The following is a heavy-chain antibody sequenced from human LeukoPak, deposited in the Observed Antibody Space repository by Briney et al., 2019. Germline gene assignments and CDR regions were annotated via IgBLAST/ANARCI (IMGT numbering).Heavy chain of an antibody. CDR2: ISGYNGDT. V-gene: IGHV1-18*01. CDR3: ARESGFRYGYAFNI. CDR1: GYTFTSHG. Sequence: ASVKVSCKASGYTFTSHGISWVRHAPGQGLEWMGWISGYNGDTKFAQKFQGRVTMTTDTSTSTAYMELRSLGSDDTAVYYCARESGFRYGYAFNIWGQGTVVTVSS. D-gene: IGHD5-18*01. J-gene: IGHJ3*02.